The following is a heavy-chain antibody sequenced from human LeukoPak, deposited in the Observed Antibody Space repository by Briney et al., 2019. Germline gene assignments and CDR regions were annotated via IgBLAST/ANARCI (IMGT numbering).Heavy chain of an antibody. V-gene: IGHV3-15*01. CDR1: GGSFSGYY. Sequence: PSETLSLTCAVYGGSFSGYYWSWIRQPPGKGLEWVGRIKSKTDGGTTDYAAPVKGRFTISRDDSKNTLYLQMNSLKTEDTAVYYCTTDRRYDILTVDYYYMDVWGKGTTVTVSS. J-gene: IGHJ6*03. D-gene: IGHD3-9*01. CDR2: IKSKTDGGTT. CDR3: TTDRRYDILTVDYYYMDV.